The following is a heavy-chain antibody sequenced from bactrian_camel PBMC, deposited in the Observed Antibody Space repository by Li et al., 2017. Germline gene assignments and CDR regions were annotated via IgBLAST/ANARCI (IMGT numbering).Heavy chain of an antibody. CDR3: AADGSSPCGETWDRSVPFFY. CDR2: RNIRGGRS. CDR1: GFQFADYP. V-gene: IGHV3S31*01. Sequence: VQLVESGGGLVQPGGSLRLSCAASGFQFADYPMSWVRQAPGKGLEWVSGRNIRGGRSYYSDSVKDRFAISRDSAKNTLYLEMNNLKPEDTAMYSCAADGSSPCGETWDRSVPFFYRGRGTQVTVS. D-gene: IGHD5*01. J-gene: IGHJ4*01.